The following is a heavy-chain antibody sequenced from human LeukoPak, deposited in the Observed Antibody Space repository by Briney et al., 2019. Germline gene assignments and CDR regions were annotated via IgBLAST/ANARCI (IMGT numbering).Heavy chain of an antibody. Sequence: SETLSLTCAVYGGSFSGYYWSWIRQPPGKGLEWIGEINHSGSTNYNPSLKSRVTISVDTSKNQFSLKLSSVTAADTAVYYCARHPRKYGSGSYGRWFDPWGQGTLVTVSS. V-gene: IGHV4-34*01. CDR2: INHSGST. CDR1: GGSFSGYY. J-gene: IGHJ5*02. CDR3: ARHPRKYGSGSYGRWFDP. D-gene: IGHD3-10*01.